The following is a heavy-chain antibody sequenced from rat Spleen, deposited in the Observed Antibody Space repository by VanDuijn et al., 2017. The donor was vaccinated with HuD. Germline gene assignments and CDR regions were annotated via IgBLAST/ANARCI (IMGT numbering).Heavy chain of an antibody. Sequence: EVQLVESGGGLVQPGRSLKLSCAASGFTVSDYNMAWVRQAPKKGLEWVASITTGGGNTYYRDSVKGRFIISRDNAKSTLYLQMDSLRSEDTATYYCASPLGTGDYWGQGVMVTVSS. CDR2: ITTGGGNT. CDR3: ASPLGTGDY. J-gene: IGHJ2*01. V-gene: IGHV5-25*01. D-gene: IGHD1-5*01. CDR1: GFTVSDYN.